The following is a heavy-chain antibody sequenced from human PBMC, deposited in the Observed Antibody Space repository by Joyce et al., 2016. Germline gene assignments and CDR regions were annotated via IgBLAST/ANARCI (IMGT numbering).Heavy chain of an antibody. CDR3: ATSLPSRVGGFQFFGLDV. D-gene: IGHD3-10*01. V-gene: IGHV4-61*01. CDR1: GDSFSDTSYY. CDR2: IYNSETT. J-gene: IGHJ6*02. Sequence: HLQESGPGLVKPSETLSLTCTISGDSFSDTSYYWSWIRQPPGKGLDGLGFIYNSETTHYNPSLGGRLSISAGAAKKQFSLRLTSVTSADTAVYYCATSLPSRVGGFQFFGLDVWGQGTTVIVS.